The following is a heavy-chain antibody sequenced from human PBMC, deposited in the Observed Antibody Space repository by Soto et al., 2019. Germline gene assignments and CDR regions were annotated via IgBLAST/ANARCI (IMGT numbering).Heavy chain of an antibody. CDR1: GFTFSSYA. Sequence: GVSLRLSCAASGFTFSSYAMSWVRQAPGKGLEWVSAISGSGGSTYYADSVKGRFTISRDNSKNTLYLQMNSLRAEDTAVYYCAKTIFGVVITTNDYWGQGTLVTVSS. D-gene: IGHD3-3*01. CDR2: ISGSGGST. J-gene: IGHJ4*02. CDR3: AKTIFGVVITTNDY. V-gene: IGHV3-23*01.